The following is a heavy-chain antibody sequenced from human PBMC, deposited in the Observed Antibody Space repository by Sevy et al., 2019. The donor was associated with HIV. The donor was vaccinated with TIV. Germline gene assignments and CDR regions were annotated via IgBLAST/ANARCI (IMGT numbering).Heavy chain of an antibody. D-gene: IGHD1-1*01. J-gene: IGHJ1*01. CDR1: GFTLSDYC. CDR2: ISDDGSNK. Sequence: GGSLRLSCAASGFTLSDYCMHWVRQAPGKGLEWVATISDDGSNKHYADSVKGRFTLSRDNSKNSLFLQMNSLRAEDTAVYYCALERLSSNVAEYFQNWGQGTLVTVSS. CDR3: ALERLSSNVAEYFQN. V-gene: IGHV3-30-3*01.